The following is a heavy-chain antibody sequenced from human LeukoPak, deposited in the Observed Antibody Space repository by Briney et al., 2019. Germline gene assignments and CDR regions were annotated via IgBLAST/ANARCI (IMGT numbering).Heavy chain of an antibody. V-gene: IGHV3-66*01. CDR3: ARDRVYGSGIRT. CDR1: GFNVSDDY. J-gene: IGHJ4*02. D-gene: IGHD3-10*01. CDR2: IYTSGRS. Sequence: GGSLRLSCVASGFNVSDDYMTWVRQAPGKGLEWVSVIYTSGRSDYVDSVKGRFNISRDNTKNTVYLQMNSLTVEDTAVYYCARDRVYGSGIRTWGQGTLVSVSS.